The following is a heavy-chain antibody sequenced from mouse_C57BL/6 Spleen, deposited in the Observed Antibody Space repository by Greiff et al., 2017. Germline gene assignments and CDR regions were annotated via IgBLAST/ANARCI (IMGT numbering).Heavy chain of an antibody. CDR1: GYTFTSYW. Sequence: QVQLQQPGAELVMPGASVKLSCKASGYTFTSYWMHWVKQRPGQGLEWIGEIDPSDSYTNYNQKFTGQSTLTVDKSSSTAYMQLSSLTSEDSAVYYCARGGYFDVWGTGTTVTVSS. J-gene: IGHJ1*03. CDR3: ARGGYFDV. CDR2: IDPSDSYT. V-gene: IGHV1-69*01.